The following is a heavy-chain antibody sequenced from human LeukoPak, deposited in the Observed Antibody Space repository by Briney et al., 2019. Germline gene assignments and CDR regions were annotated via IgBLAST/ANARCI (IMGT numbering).Heavy chain of an antibody. D-gene: IGHD3-3*01. J-gene: IGHJ3*02. CDR3: AKDAPLPIFGVVTATYDAFDI. CDR1: GFTFSSYA. CDR2: ISGSGGST. Sequence: PGGSLRPSCAASGFTFSSYAMSWVRQAPGKGLEWVSAISGSGGSTYYADSVKGRFTISRDNSKNTLYLQMNSLRAEDTAVYYCAKDAPLPIFGVVTATYDAFDIWGQGTMVTVSS. V-gene: IGHV3-23*01.